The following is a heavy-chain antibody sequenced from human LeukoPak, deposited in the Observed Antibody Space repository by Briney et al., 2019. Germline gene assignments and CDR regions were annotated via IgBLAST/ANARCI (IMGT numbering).Heavy chain of an antibody. CDR1: GGSISSYY. CDR3: ARAGIVVVPAAVHYNWFDP. J-gene: IGHJ5*02. CDR2: IYTSGST. Sequence: SETLSLTCIVSGGSISSYYWSWIRQPAGKGLEWIGRIYTSGSTNYNPSLKGRVTMSVDTSKNRFSLKLSSVTAADTAVYYCARAGIVVVPAAVHYNWFDPWGQGTLVTVSS. V-gene: IGHV4-4*07. D-gene: IGHD2-2*01.